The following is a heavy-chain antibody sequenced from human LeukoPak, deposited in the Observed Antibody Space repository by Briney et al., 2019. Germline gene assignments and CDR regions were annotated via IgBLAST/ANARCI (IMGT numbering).Heavy chain of an antibody. Sequence: PSETLSLTCAVSGGSFSGYYWTWIRQPPGKGLEWIGEINHSGSTNYNPSLKSRVTISVDTSKNQFSLKLSSVTAADTAVYYCARVGASSGFDYWGQGTLVTVSS. CDR3: ARVGASSGFDY. V-gene: IGHV4-34*01. D-gene: IGHD1-26*01. CDR1: GGSFSGYY. J-gene: IGHJ4*02. CDR2: INHSGST.